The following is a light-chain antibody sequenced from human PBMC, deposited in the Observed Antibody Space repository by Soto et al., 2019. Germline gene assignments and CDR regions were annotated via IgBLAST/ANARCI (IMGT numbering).Light chain of an antibody. J-gene: IGKJ1*01. CDR2: AAS. CDR3: QKSYSSPRT. Sequence: DIQMTQSPSSLYASIGDRVTITCRASQSISTYLSWYQKKAGKAPKLLIAAASTLRDGFPPRFSGSGSGTDFTLTISSLQPEDLAVYYCQKSYSSPRTFGQGTKVEIK. V-gene: IGKV1-39*01. CDR1: QSISTY.